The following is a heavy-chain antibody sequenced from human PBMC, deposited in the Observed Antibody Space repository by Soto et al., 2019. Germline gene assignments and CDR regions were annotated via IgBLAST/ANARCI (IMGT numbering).Heavy chain of an antibody. CDR1: GFTFSSFG. CDR3: ARLGSGWSIDY. Sequence: GGSLRLSCAASGFTFSSFGMHWVRQAPGKGLEWVAVIWYDGNNKYYADSVKGRFTISRDNSKNTLYLQMNSLRAEDTAVFYCARLGSGWSIDYWGQGTLVTVSS. CDR2: IWYDGNNK. J-gene: IGHJ4*02. V-gene: IGHV3-33*01. D-gene: IGHD6-19*01.